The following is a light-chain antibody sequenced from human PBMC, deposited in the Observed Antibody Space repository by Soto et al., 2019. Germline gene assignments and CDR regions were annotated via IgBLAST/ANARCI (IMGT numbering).Light chain of an antibody. CDR1: QSVSTNF. CDR2: GAS. V-gene: IGKV3-20*01. J-gene: IGKJ1*01. Sequence: EIVLTQSPGTLSLSPGEGATLSCRASQSVSTNFFAWYQQKPGQAPRLLIYGASTRATGIPDRFSGSGSGTDFTLTISRLEPEDFAVYYCQQYGRTLWTFGQGTKVDIK. CDR3: QQYGRTLWT.